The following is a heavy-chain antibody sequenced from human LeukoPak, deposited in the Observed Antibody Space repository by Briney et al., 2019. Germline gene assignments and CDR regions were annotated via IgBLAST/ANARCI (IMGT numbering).Heavy chain of an antibody. D-gene: IGHD2-15*01. CDR2: MNPNSGNT. CDR3: ARGHRGRYCSGGSCRGNWFDP. V-gene: IGHV1-8*01. Sequence: EASVKVSCKPSGYTFTSYDINWVRPATGQGLEWMGWMNPNSGNTGYAQKFQGRVTMTRNTSISTAYMELSSLRSEDTAVYYCARGHRGRYCSGGSCRGNWFDPWGQGTLVTVSS. J-gene: IGHJ5*02. CDR1: GYTFTSYD.